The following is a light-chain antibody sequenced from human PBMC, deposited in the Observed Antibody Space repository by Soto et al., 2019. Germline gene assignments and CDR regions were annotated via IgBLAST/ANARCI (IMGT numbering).Light chain of an antibody. J-gene: IGLJ3*02. CDR3: CSYAGSYTWV. Sequence: QSALTQPRSLSGSPGQSVTISCTGTSSDVGDYDYVSWFQQHPGKAPKFMIYDVSKRPSGVPDRFSGSKTGNTASLTISGLQAEDEADYYCCSYAGSYTWVFGGGTQLTV. CDR1: SSDVGDYDY. CDR2: DVS. V-gene: IGLV2-11*01.